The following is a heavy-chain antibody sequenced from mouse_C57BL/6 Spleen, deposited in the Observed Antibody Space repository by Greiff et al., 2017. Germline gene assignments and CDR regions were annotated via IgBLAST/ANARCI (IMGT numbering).Heavy chain of an antibody. V-gene: IGHV1-42*01. CDR3: ATLNDGYYFDY. J-gene: IGHJ2*01. CDR2: INPSTGGT. D-gene: IGHD2-3*01. CDR1: GYSFTGYY. Sequence: VQLQQSGPELVKPGASVKISCKASGYSFTGYYMNWVKQSPEKSLEWIGEINPSTGGTTYNQKFKAKATLTVDKSSSTAYMQLESLTSEDSAVYYCATLNDGYYFDYWGQGTTLTVSS.